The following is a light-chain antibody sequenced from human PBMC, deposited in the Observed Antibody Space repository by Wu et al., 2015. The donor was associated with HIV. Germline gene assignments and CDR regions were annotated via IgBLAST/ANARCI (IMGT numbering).Light chain of an antibody. CDR1: QNIDRG. V-gene: IGKV3-20*01. J-gene: IGKJ1*01. CDR2: AAS. CDR3: QQYGSSPWT. Sequence: ATLSCRASQNIDRGLGWFQQKPGQAPRLLIYAASTRATGIPDRFSGSGSGTDFTLTISRLEPEDFAVYYCQQYGSSPWTFGQGTKVE.